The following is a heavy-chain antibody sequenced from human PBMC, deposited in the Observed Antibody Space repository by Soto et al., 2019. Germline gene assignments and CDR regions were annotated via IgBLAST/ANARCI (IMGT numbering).Heavy chain of an antibody. CDR3: ARARRSVVGFAPTNWFEP. J-gene: IGHJ5*02. CDR2: IYYSGST. CDR1: GGSISSGGYY. D-gene: IGHD2-2*01. Sequence: TLSLTCTVSGGSISSGGYYWSWIRQHPGKGLEWIGYIYYSGSTYYNPSLKSRVTISVDTSKNQFSRKLSSVTAADTAVYYCARARRSVVGFAPTNWFEPWGQGTLVT. V-gene: IGHV4-31*03.